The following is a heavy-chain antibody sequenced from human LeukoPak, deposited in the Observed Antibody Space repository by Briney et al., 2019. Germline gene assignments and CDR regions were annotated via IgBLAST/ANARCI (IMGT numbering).Heavy chain of an antibody. V-gene: IGHV3-30*09. CDR1: GFTFSNYA. CDR3: ANDFDSGSLLDS. D-gene: IGHD1-26*01. Sequence: GGSLRLSCAASGFTFSNYAMHWVRQAPGKGLEWVAVTSYDGIYTYYTDSVKGRFAISRDNSKNTLYLQMSSLRAEDTAVYYCANDFDSGSLLDSWGQGTRVTVSS. J-gene: IGHJ4*02. CDR2: TSYDGIYT.